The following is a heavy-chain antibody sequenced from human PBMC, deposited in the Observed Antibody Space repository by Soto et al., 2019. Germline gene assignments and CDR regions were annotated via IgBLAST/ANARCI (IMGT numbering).Heavy chain of an antibody. D-gene: IGHD6-13*01. Sequence: ASVKVSCKASGYTFTSYGISWVRQAPGQGLEWMGWISAYNGNTNYAQKLQGRVTMTTDTSTSTAYMELRSLRSDDTAVYYCARGSSGGKWYMAAAGSDYWGQGTLVTVSS. V-gene: IGHV1-18*01. CDR3: ARGSSGGKWYMAAAGSDY. CDR2: ISAYNGNT. CDR1: GYTFTSYG. J-gene: IGHJ4*02.